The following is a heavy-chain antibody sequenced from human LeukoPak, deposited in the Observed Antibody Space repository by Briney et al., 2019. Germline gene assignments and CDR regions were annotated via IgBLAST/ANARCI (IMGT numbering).Heavy chain of an antibody. V-gene: IGHV1-3*01. CDR2: INAGNGNT. J-gene: IGHJ2*01. Sequence: RASVTVSFKASGYTFISYVMHWVRQAPGQRLEWMGWINAGNGNTKYSQKFQGRVTITGDTSANTAYMELSNLRPEDTAVYYCARSWSSGSYYRDWYFDLWGRGTLVTVSS. D-gene: IGHD3-10*01. CDR1: GYTFISYV. CDR3: ARSWSSGSYYRDWYFDL.